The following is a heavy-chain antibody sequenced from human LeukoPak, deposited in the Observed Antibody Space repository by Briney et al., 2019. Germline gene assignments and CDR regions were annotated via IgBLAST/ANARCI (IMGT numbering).Heavy chain of an antibody. CDR1: GFTFGKYW. CDR3: ARDQYDTWSRRGNFDS. CDR2: IKLDGSEK. V-gene: IGHV3-7*03. J-gene: IGHJ4*02. D-gene: IGHD3-3*01. Sequence: GGSLRLSCVASGFTFGKYWMSWVRQAPGKGLEWVANIKLDGSEKNYVDSVKGRFTISRDNTKNSLYLQTNSLRVEDTAVFYCARDQYDTWSRRGNFDSWGQGTLVIVSS.